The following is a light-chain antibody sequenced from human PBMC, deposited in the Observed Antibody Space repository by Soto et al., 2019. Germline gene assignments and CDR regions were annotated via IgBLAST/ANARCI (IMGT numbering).Light chain of an antibody. J-gene: IGKJ1*01. V-gene: IGKV1-5*03. Sequence: DIQMTQSPSTLFASVGDRVTITCRASQNINNWLAWYQQKPGKVPKLLIYTASSLESGVPSRFSGSGSGTEFTLTISCLQPDDFATYYCQQYNSYSRGTFGQGTKVEIK. CDR3: QQYNSYSRGT. CDR1: QNINNW. CDR2: TAS.